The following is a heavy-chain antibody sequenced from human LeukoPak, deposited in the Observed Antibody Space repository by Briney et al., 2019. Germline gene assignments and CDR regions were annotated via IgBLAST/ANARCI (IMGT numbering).Heavy chain of an antibody. V-gene: IGHV7-4-1*02. CDR2: INTNTGNP. CDR1: GYTFTSYA. D-gene: IGHD6-19*01. CDR3: ARVVRWLIRPYYFDY. Sequence: ASVKVSCKASGYTFTSYAMNWVRQAPGQGLEWMGWINTNTGNPTYAQGFTGRFVFSLDTSVSTAYLQISSLKAEDTAVYYCARVVRWLIRPYYFDYWGQGTLVTVSS. J-gene: IGHJ4*02.